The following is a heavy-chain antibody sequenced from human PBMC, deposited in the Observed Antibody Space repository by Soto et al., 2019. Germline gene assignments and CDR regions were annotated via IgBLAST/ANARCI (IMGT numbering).Heavy chain of an antibody. V-gene: IGHV3-74*01. D-gene: IGHD3-10*01. J-gene: IGHJ4*02. CDR2: IKSDESTT. CDR1: GLIFTDYW. Sequence: EVQLVESGGGLVQPGGSLRLSCAASGLIFTDYWIHWVRQAPGKGLVWVSRIKSDESTTNYADSVWGRLTISRDNAKNTVYLQINSLRAEDTAVYYCARGARNYYYFDYWGQGTLVTVSS. CDR3: ARGARNYYYFDY.